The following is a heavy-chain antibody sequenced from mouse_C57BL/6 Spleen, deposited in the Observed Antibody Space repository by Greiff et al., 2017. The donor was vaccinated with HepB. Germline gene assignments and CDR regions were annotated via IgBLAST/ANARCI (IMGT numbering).Heavy chain of an antibody. CDR3: ARSYYGSSYWFAY. CDR2: IYPRSGNT. J-gene: IGHJ3*01. D-gene: IGHD1-1*01. Sequence: VQLKESGAELARPGASVKLSCKASGYTFTSYGISWVKQRTGQGLEWIGEIYPRSGNTYYNEKFKGKATLTADKSSSTAYMELRSLTSEDSAVYFCARSYYGSSYWFAYWGQGTLVTVSA. V-gene: IGHV1-81*01. CDR1: GYTFTSYG.